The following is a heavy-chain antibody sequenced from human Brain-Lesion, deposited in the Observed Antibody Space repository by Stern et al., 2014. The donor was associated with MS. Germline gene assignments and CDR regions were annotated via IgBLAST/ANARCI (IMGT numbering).Heavy chain of an antibody. J-gene: IGHJ5*02. V-gene: IGHV1-69*06. CDR1: EGTFSTYG. Sequence: QVQLGQSGAEVKKPGSSVMVSCKASEGTFSTYGINWVRQAPGQGLEWMGGIIPIFGTPNYAQKFQGKVTITADTSTNTVYLELSSLRSEDTAVYYCARGGAEDIVVVPAAISRWFDPWGQGTLVTVSS. D-gene: IGHD2-2*02. CDR2: IIPIFGTP. CDR3: ARGGAEDIVVVPAAISRWFDP.